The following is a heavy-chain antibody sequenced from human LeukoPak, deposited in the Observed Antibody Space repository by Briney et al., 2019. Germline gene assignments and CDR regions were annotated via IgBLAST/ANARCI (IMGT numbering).Heavy chain of an antibody. CDR2: ISGSGGST. J-gene: IGHJ3*02. V-gene: IGHV3-23*01. D-gene: IGHD1-26*01. CDR3: ARRCIVGSTDDAFDI. Sequence: SGGSLRLSCAASGFTFSSYAMSWVRQAPGKGLEWVSAISGSGGSTYYADSVKGRFTISRDNSNNTLYLQMNSLRADDTAIYYCARRCIVGSTDDAFDIWGQGTMVTLSS. CDR1: GFTFSSYA.